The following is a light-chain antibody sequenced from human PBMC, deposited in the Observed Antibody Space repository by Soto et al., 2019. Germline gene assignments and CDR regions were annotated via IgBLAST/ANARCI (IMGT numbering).Light chain of an antibody. Sequence: QSALTQPASVSGSPGLSIAISCTGTRRAVGGYNSVSWYQQQPGKVPKLIIYDVSSRPSGVSNRFSGSKSGNTASLTISGLQAEDEGDYYCSSYTTGGSYVFGTGTKLTVL. J-gene: IGLJ1*01. CDR3: SSYTTGGSYV. V-gene: IGLV2-14*01. CDR1: RRAVGGYNS. CDR2: DVS.